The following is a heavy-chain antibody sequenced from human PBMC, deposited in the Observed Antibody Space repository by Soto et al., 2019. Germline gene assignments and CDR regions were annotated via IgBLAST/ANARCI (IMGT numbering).Heavy chain of an antibody. J-gene: IGHJ6*01. CDR1: GGSISSYY. CDR2: IYYSGST. Sequence: SETLSLTCTVSGGSISSYYWSWIRQPPGKGLEWIGYIYYSGSTNYNPSLKSRVTISVDTSKNQFSLKLSSVTAADTAVYYCARSGYSCSWPRYYYYGMDVWGQGTTVTVSS. D-gene: IGHD6-13*01. CDR3: ARSGYSCSWPRYYYYGMDV. V-gene: IGHV4-59*01.